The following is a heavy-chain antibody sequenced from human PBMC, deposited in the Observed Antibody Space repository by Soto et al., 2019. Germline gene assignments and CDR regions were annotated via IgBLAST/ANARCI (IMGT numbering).Heavy chain of an antibody. Sequence: GSLRLSCAASGFTFSSYGVHWVRQAPGKGLEWVAVISYDGSNKYYADSVKGRFTISRDNSKNTLYLQMNSLRAEDTAVYYCTSSGSGSYLVDYWGQGTLVTVSS. J-gene: IGHJ4*02. CDR1: GFTFSSYG. V-gene: IGHV3-30*03. D-gene: IGHD3-10*01. CDR3: TSSGSGSYLVDY. CDR2: ISYDGSNK.